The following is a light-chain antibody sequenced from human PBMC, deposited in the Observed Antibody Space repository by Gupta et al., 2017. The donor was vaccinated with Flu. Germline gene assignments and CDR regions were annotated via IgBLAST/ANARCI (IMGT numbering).Light chain of an antibody. J-gene: IGKJ3*01. CDR3: EQYNTWPL. CDR1: QSISIY. CDR2: GAI. Sequence: PGDRVTLSCRASQSISIYLAWYQQKPGRAPRLLIYGAIHRAAGIPERYSGSGSGTEFTLTITSLQSEDFAVYFCEQYNTWPLFGPGTRVDIK. V-gene: IGKV3-15*01.